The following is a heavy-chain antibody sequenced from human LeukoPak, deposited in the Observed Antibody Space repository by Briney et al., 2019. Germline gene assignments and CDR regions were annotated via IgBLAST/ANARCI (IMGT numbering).Heavy chain of an antibody. CDR3: ASSRGYDVGGYFDY. CDR1: GFTFSSYG. D-gene: IGHD5-12*01. Sequence: GGSLRLSCAASGFTFSSYGMHWVRQAPGKGLEWVAFTRFDGTYKYYADFVRGRFTISRDNSKNSLHLEMNSLRAEDTAVYYCASSRGYDVGGYFDYWGQGTLVTVSS. CDR2: TRFDGTYK. V-gene: IGHV3-30*02. J-gene: IGHJ4*02.